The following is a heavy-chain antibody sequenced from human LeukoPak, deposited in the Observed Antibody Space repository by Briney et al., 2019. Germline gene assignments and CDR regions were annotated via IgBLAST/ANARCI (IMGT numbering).Heavy chain of an antibody. J-gene: IGHJ4*02. D-gene: IGHD4-17*01. CDR2: INPNSGGT. V-gene: IGHV1-2*06. Sequence: ASVKVSCKASGYTFTGYYMHLVRQAPGQGLEWMGRINPNSGGTNYAQKFQGRVTMTRDTSISTAYMELSRLRSDDTAVYYCAIPRYDCGEFDYWGQGTLVTVSS. CDR3: AIPRYDCGEFDY. CDR1: GYTFTGYY.